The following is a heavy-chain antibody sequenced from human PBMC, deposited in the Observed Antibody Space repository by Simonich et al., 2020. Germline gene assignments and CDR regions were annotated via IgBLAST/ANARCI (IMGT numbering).Heavy chain of an antibody. Sequence: QLQLQESGPGLVKPSETLSLTCTVSGGSISSSSYYWGWIRQPPGKGLEWIGSLNYSGSTYYNPSLKSRVTISVDTSKNQFSLKLSSVTAADTAVYYCARHAGFAFDIWGQGTMVTVSS. CDR1: GGSISSSSYY. CDR3: ARHAGFAFDI. V-gene: IGHV4-39*01. J-gene: IGHJ3*02. CDR2: LNYSGST. D-gene: IGHD6-13*01.